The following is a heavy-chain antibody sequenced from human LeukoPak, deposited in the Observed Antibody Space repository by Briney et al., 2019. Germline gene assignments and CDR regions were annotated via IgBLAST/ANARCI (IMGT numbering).Heavy chain of an antibody. CDR3: ARDYPEAYCSSTSCYLNWFDP. J-gene: IGHJ5*02. CDR1: GYTFTSYG. CDR2: INPNSGGT. V-gene: IGHV1-2*02. Sequence: ASVKVSCKASGYTFTSYGISWVRQAPGQGLEWMGWINPNSGGTNYAQKFQGRVTMTRDTSISTAYMELSRLRSDDTAVYYCARDYPEAYCSSTSCYLNWFDPWGQGTLVTVSS. D-gene: IGHD2-2*01.